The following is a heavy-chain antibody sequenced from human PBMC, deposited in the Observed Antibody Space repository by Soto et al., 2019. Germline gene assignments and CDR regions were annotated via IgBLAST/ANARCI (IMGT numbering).Heavy chain of an antibody. CDR2: IYCSGST. V-gene: IGHV4-30-4*01. D-gene: IGHD3-16*02. J-gene: IGHJ4*02. CDR1: GGSISSGDYY. CDR3: ARFITFGGVITYYFDY. Sequence: KPSETLSLTCTVSGGSISSGDYYWSVIRPPPGEGLEWIEYIYCSGSTYYNPPLKSRVTISVDTSKNQDSLKLSSVTAADTVVYYCARFITFGGVITYYFDYWGQGTLVTVSS.